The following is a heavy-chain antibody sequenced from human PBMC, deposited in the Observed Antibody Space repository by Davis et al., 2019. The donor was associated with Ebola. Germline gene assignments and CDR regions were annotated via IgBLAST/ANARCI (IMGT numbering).Heavy chain of an antibody. D-gene: IGHD3-9*01. Sequence: PGGSLRLSCAVYGGSFSSYYWGWIRQPPGKGLEWIGSIYYSGSTYYNPSLKSRVTISVDTSKNQFSLKLSSVTAADTAVYYCARHHYDMDYYYGMDVWGQGTTVTVSS. CDR3: ARHHYDMDYYYGMDV. V-gene: IGHV4-39*01. J-gene: IGHJ6*02. CDR2: IYYSGST. CDR1: GGSFSSYY.